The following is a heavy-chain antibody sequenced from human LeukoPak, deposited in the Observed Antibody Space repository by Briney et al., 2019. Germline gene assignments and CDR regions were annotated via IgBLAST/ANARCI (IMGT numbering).Heavy chain of an antibody. J-gene: IGHJ4*02. D-gene: IGHD1-26*01. CDR1: GGSIRNYY. CDR2: IYYSGNT. CDR3: ARGGVGTIRGSFWGY. Sequence: SETLSLTCTVSGGSIRNYYWNWIRQPPGKGLEWIGYIYYSGNTNYNPSLKSRATISVDTSKNQFSLKLSSVTAADTAVYYCARGGVGTIRGSFWGYWGQGTLVTVSS. V-gene: IGHV4-59*01.